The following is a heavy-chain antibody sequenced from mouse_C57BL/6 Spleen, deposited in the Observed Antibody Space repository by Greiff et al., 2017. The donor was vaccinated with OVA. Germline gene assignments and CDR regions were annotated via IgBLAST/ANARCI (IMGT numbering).Heavy chain of an antibody. Sequence: QVQLQQPGAELVRPGTSVKLSCKASGYTFTSYWMHWVKQRPGQGLGWIGVIDPSDSYTNYNQKFKGKATLTVDTSSSTAYMQLSSLTSEDSAVYYCAITAQATAMDYWGQGTSVTVSS. D-gene: IGHD3-2*02. CDR3: AITAQATAMDY. J-gene: IGHJ4*01. CDR2: IDPSDSYT. V-gene: IGHV1-59*01. CDR1: GYTFTSYW.